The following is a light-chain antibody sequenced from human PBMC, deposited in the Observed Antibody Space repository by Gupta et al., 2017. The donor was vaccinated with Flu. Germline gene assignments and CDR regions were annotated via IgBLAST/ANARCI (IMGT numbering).Light chain of an antibody. CDR3: AAWDDSLNGRV. Sequence: QSVLTHPPSASGTPGPRVPISCSGSSSNIGSNTVNWYQQLPGTAPKLLIYSNNQRPSGVPDRFSGSKSGTSASLAISGLQSEDEADYYCAAWDDSLNGRVFGGGTKLTVL. CDR2: SNN. CDR1: SSNIGSNT. V-gene: IGLV1-44*01. J-gene: IGLJ3*02.